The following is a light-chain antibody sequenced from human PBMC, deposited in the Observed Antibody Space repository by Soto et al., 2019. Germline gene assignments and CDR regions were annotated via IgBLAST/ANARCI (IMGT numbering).Light chain of an antibody. V-gene: IGLV2-14*01. Sequence: QSALTQPASVSGSPGQSITISCTGTSSDVGGYNYVSWHQQHPGKAPKLMIHEVSNRPSGVSNRFSGSKSGNTASLTISGLQAEHDAHYYFSSYTSSSTLVFGAGTKLTVL. CDR2: EVS. J-gene: IGLJ2*01. CDR3: SSYTSSSTLV. CDR1: SSDVGGYNY.